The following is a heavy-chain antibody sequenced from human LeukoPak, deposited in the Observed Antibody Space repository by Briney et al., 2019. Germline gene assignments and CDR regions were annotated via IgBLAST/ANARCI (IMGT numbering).Heavy chain of an antibody. CDR3: AKDSEYSSSSGFDY. CDR1: GFTFDDYA. V-gene: IGHV3-9*03. CDR2: ISWNSGSI. Sequence: PGGSLRLSCAASGFTFDDYAMHWVRQAPGKGLEWVSGISWNSGSIGYADSVKGRFTISGDNAKNSLYLQMNSLRAEDIALYYCAKDSEYSSSSGFDYWGQGTLVTVSS. J-gene: IGHJ4*02. D-gene: IGHD6-6*01.